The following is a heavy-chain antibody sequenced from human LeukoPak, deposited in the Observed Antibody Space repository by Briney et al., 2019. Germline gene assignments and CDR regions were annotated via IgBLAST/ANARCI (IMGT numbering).Heavy chain of an antibody. V-gene: IGHV3-7*04. CDR3: ARADRGWYGDLEANQ. Sequence: GGSLRLSCAASGFTFSKYWMSWVRQAPGRGLEWLANIKHDGSEKNYVDSVKGRFTISRDNAKNSLFLQMDSLRAEDTAVYYCARADRGWYGDLEANQWGQGTLVTVSS. CDR1: GFTFSKYW. J-gene: IGHJ4*02. D-gene: IGHD6-19*01. CDR2: IKHDGSEK.